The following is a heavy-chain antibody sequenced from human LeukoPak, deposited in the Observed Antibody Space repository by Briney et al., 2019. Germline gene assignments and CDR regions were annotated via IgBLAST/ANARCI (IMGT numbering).Heavy chain of an antibody. Sequence: SGTLSLTCTVSGGSISSGDYYWSCIRQPPGKGLECIGYIYYSGSTYYNPSLKSRVTISVDTSKNQFSLKLSSVTAADTAVYYCARNAGDLYYYYGMDVWGQGTTVTVSS. V-gene: IGHV4-30-4*01. D-gene: IGHD4-17*01. J-gene: IGHJ6*02. CDR1: GGSISSGDYY. CDR3: ARNAGDLYYYYGMDV. CDR2: IYYSGST.